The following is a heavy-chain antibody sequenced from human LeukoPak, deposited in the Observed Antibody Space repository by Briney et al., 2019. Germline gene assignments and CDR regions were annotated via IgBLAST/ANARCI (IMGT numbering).Heavy chain of an antibody. CDR3: ARVDPQGYAFDI. Sequence: SETLSLTCTVSGGSISSSSYYWGWIRQPPGKGLEWIGSIYYSGSTYYNPSLKSRVTISVDTSKNQFSLKLSSVTAADTAVYYCARVDPQGYAFDIWGQGTMVTVSS. CDR2: IYYSGST. J-gene: IGHJ3*02. CDR1: GGSISSSSYY. V-gene: IGHV4-39*07.